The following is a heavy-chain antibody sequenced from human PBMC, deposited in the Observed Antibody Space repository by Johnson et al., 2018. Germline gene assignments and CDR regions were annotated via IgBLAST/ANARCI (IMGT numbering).Heavy chain of an antibody. J-gene: IGHJ6*03. V-gene: IGHV3-66*02. CDR3: ARGGYQYMDV. D-gene: IGHD6-13*01. Sequence: VQLVEAGGGLVQPGGSLRLSCAASGFTFSNYSMNWVRQAPGKGLEWVSVSYSGGGTDYADSVKGRFAISRDNSKKTVYLQMNSLRPEDTAVYYCARGGYQYMDVWGKGTTVTVSS. CDR1: GFTFSNYS. CDR2: SYSGGGT.